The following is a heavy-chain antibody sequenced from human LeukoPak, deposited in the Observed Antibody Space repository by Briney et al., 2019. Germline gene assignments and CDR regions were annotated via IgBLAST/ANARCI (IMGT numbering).Heavy chain of an antibody. CDR2: INPNSGGT. CDR3: ATYQREWVGIAYYYYMDV. Sequence: GASVKVSCNASGYTFTGYYMHWVRQAPGQGLEWMGWINPNSGGTNYAQKFQGRVTMTRDTSISTAYMELSRLRSDDTAVYYCATYQREWVGIAYYYYMDVWGKGTTVTVSS. D-gene: IGHD1-26*01. CDR1: GYTFTGYY. V-gene: IGHV1-2*02. J-gene: IGHJ6*03.